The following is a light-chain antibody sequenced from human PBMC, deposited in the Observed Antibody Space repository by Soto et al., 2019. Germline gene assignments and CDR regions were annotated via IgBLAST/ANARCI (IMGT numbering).Light chain of an antibody. J-gene: IGKJ2*01. CDR2: GSS. V-gene: IGKV3-20*01. CDR1: QSVSNNY. CDR3: QQYGSTPPYT. Sequence: EVVLTQSPGTLSLSPGERATLSCRASQSVSNNYLAWYQQKPGQSPNLLIFGSSHRATGIPDRFSGSGSGADFTLTISSLEPEDFAVDYCQQYGSTPPYTFGQGTKLEIK.